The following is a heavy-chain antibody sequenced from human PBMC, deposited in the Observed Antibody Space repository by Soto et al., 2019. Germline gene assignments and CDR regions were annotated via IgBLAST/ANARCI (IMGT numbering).Heavy chain of an antibody. J-gene: IGHJ4*02. Sequence: QVHLVQSGAEVKKPGASVKVSCKGSGYAFTTYGITWVRQAPGQGLEWMGWISAHNGNTNYAQKLQGRVTVTRDTSTSTAYMHLRSLSSDDTAVYYCARGRYGDYWGQGALVTVSS. CDR3: ARGRYGDY. V-gene: IGHV1-18*01. D-gene: IGHD1-1*01. CDR1: GYAFTTYG. CDR2: ISAHNGNT.